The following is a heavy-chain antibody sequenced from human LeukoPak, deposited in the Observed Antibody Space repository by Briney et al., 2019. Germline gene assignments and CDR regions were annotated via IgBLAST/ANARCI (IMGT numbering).Heavy chain of an antibody. CDR2: IYSGGNT. CDR3: AGDSSNYYDSSGYYYDYYYMDV. V-gene: IGHV3-53*01. J-gene: IGHJ6*03. CDR1: GFTVSSKY. D-gene: IGHD3-22*01. Sequence: PGGSLRLSCAASGFTVSSKYMSWVRQAPGKGLEWVSVIYSGGNTYYADSVKGRFTISRDNSKNTLYLQMNSLRAEDTAVYYCAGDSSNYYDSSGYYYDYYYMDVWGKGTTVTVSS.